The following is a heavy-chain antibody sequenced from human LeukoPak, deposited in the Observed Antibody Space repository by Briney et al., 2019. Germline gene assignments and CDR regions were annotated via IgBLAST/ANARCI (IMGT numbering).Heavy chain of an antibody. CDR1: GGSISSSSYY. D-gene: IGHD3-22*01. V-gene: IGHV4-39*01. J-gene: IGHJ1*01. CDR2: IYYSGST. Sequence: PSETLSLTCTVSGGSISSSSYYWGWIRQPPGKGLEGIGSIYYSGSTCYNPSLKSRVTISVDTSKNQFSLKLSSVTAADTAVYYCARLSTMKQTIQHWGQGTMVTVSS. CDR3: ARLSTMKQTIQH.